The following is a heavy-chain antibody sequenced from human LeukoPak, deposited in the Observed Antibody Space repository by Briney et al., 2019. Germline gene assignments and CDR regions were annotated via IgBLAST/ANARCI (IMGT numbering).Heavy chain of an antibody. V-gene: IGHV1-18*01. J-gene: IGHJ4*01. CDR3: ARLATTVVTGFDY. D-gene: IGHD4-23*01. Sequence: ASVKVSCKASGYTFTSYGISWVRQAPGQGLEWMGWISAYNGNTNYAQKLQGRVTMTRNTSISTAYMELSSLRSEDTAVYYCARLATTVVTGFDYWGHGTLVTVSS. CDR2: ISAYNGNT. CDR1: GYTFTSYG.